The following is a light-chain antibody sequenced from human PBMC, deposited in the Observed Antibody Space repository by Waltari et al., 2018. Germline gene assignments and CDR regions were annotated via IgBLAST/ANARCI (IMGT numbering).Light chain of an antibody. CDR1: ALPKQY. Sequence: SHDLTQPPAVSVSPGQTATITCSGDALPKQYANWFQKKPGQAPALVIYKDTERPSGIPERFSGSSSGTTVTLTISGVQADDEADYYCQSADISSSYRVFGGGTKLSVL. CDR2: KDT. V-gene: IGLV3-25*03. CDR3: QSADISSSYRV. J-gene: IGLJ3*02.